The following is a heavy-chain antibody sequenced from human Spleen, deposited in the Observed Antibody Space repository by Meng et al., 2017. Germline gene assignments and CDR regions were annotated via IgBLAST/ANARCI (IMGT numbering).Heavy chain of an antibody. J-gene: IGHJ6*02. D-gene: IGHD6-19*01. CDR3: ARAKSSGWYSGYYYGMDV. CDR1: GFTFSDYW. V-gene: IGHV3-7*01. Sequence: GGSLRLSCTASGFTFSDYWMSWVRQAPGKGLEWVANIKQDGSQKYYVDSVEGRFTIYRDNAKNTLYLQMNSLRAEDTAVYYCARAKSSGWYSGYYYGMDVWGQGTTVTVSS. CDR2: IKQDGSQK.